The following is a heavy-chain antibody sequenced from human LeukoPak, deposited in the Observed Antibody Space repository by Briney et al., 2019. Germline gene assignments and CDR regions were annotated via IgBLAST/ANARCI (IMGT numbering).Heavy chain of an antibody. Sequence: GGSLRLSCAASGFTFSSYWMSWVRPAPGKGREGVANIKQEGSEKYYVDSVKGRFTISRDNAKNSLYLQMNSLRAEDTAVYYCAREGGYSYGYVRPYFDYWGQGALVTVSS. CDR2: IKQEGSEK. D-gene: IGHD5-18*01. CDR3: AREGGYSYGYVRPYFDY. V-gene: IGHV3-7*01. CDR1: GFTFSSYW. J-gene: IGHJ4*02.